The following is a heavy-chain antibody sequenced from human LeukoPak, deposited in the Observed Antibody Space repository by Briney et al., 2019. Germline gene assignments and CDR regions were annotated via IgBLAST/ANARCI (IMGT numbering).Heavy chain of an antibody. D-gene: IGHD6-13*01. CDR1: GYTFTDYY. J-gene: IGHJ4*02. CDR3: ARDPRGAADPFDY. Sequence: ASVKVSCKASGYTFTDYYMHWVRQAPGQGLEWMGWINPNSGGTNYAQKFQGRVTMTRDTSISTAYMEVRRLKSDDTAVYYCARDPRGAADPFDYWGQGTLLTVSS. CDR2: INPNSGGT. V-gene: IGHV1-2*02.